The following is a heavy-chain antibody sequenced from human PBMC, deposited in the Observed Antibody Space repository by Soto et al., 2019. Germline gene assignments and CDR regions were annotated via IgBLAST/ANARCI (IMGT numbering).Heavy chain of an antibody. CDR3: TCSGWYVVGSSLSYFDY. V-gene: IGHV3-7*05. CDR2: IKQDGSEK. Sequence: GGSLRLSCAASGFTFSSYWMSWVRQAPGKGLEWVANIKQDGSEKYYVDSVKGRFTISRDNAKNSLYLQMNSLRAEDTAVYYCTCSGWYVVGSSLSYFDYWGQGTLVTVSS. D-gene: IGHD6-19*01. CDR1: GFTFSSYW. J-gene: IGHJ4*02.